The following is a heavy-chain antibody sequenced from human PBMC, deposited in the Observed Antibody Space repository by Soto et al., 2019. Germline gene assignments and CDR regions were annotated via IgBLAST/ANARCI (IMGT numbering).Heavy chain of an antibody. CDR3: ARGGSMVVMTDGFDF. Sequence: SVKVSCKASGYTFTSYYMHLVRQAPGQGLEWMGIINPSGGSTNYAQKFQGRVTMTRDTSTSTVYMELTSLRSEDTAMFYCARGGSMVVMTDGFDFWGQGTLVTVS. V-gene: IGHV1-46*01. J-gene: IGHJ4*02. CDR1: GYTFTSYY. D-gene: IGHD2-21*02. CDR2: INPSGGST.